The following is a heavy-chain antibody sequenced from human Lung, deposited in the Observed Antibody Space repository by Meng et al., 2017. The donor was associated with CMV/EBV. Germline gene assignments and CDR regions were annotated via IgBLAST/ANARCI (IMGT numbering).Heavy chain of an antibody. CDR1: GGSISNTSHY. Sequence: SETLSLTCTVSGGSISNTSHYWGWIRQPPGKGLECLGTIFYSGSTYSDPSLTSRVTISVDTSKNQFSLKLSSVSAADTAVYFCARGAYPLSYRGDAVDVWGQGXMVTVSS. CDR3: ARGAYPLSYRGDAVDV. V-gene: IGHV4-39*07. D-gene: IGHD5-12*01. J-gene: IGHJ3*01. CDR2: IFYSGST.